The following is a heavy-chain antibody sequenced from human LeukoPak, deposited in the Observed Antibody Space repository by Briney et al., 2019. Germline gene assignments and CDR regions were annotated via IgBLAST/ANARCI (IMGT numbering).Heavy chain of an antibody. CDR1: GYSISSGYY. CDR3: ARDYYDSSGYAFDI. J-gene: IGHJ3*02. V-gene: IGHV4-38-2*02. CDR2: IYHSGST. Sequence: PSETLSLTCTVSGYSISSGYYWGWIRQPPGKGLEWIGSIYHSGSTYYNPSLKSRVTISVDTSKNQFSLKLSSVTAADTAVYYCARDYYDSSGYAFDIWGQGTMVTVSS. D-gene: IGHD3-22*01.